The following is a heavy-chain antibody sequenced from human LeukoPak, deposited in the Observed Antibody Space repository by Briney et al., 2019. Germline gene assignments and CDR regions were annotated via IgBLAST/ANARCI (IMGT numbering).Heavy chain of an antibody. CDR2: IYTSGST. V-gene: IGHV4-4*07. D-gene: IGHD3-10*01. CDR3: ARGGYGSGSYDWFDP. Sequence: KSSETLSLTCTVSGGFISSYYWSWIRQPAGKGLEWIGRIYTSGSTNYNSSLKSRVTMSVDTSKNQFSLKLSSVTAADTAVYYCARGGYGSGSYDWFDPWGQGTLVTVSS. J-gene: IGHJ5*02. CDR1: GGFISSYY.